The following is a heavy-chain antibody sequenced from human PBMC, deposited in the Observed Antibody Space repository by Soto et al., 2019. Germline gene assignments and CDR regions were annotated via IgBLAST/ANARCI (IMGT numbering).Heavy chain of an antibody. V-gene: IGHV4-39*01. J-gene: IGHJ4*02. CDR1: GGCINSNNYY. D-gene: IGHD2-15*01. CDR3: ARRDSSPPYRY. CDR2: IYYSGST. Sequence: QLQLQESGPGLVKPSETLSLTCTVSGGCINSNNYYWGWIRQPPGKGLEWIGTIYYSGSTYYNPSLKSRVAISVDTSKNQFSLKLSSVTAADTAVYYCARRDSSPPYRYWGQGTLVTASS.